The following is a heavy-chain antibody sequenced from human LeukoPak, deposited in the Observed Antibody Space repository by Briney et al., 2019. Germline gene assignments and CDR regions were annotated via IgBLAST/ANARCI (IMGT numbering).Heavy chain of an antibody. CDR1: GFTFSSHA. V-gene: IGHV3-23*01. J-gene: IGHJ3*02. CDR2: ISGYTGST. Sequence: GGSLRLSCAASGFTFSSHAMSWVRQAPGKGLEWVSAISGYTGSTFYADSVKGRFTISGDNSKNTLYLQMNSLRAEDTAVYFCAKAYSTGWDAFDIWGQGTVATVSS. CDR3: AKAYSTGWDAFDI. D-gene: IGHD1-1*01.